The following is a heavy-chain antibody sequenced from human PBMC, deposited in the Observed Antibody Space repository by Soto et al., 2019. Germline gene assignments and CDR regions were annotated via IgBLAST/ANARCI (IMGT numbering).Heavy chain of an antibody. V-gene: IGHV4-4*02. CDR1: GGSISSSNW. J-gene: IGHJ4*02. Sequence: KPSETLSLTCAVSGGSISSSNWWSWVRQPPGKGLEWIGEIYHSGSTNYNPSLKSRVTISVDKSKNQFSLKLSSVTAADTAVYYCARRPAATPSFYFDYWGQGTLVTVPS. CDR3: ARRPAATPSFYFDY. D-gene: IGHD2-2*02. CDR2: IYHSGST.